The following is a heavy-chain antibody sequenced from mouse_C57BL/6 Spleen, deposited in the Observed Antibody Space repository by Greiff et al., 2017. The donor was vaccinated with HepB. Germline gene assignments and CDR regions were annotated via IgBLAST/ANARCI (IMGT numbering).Heavy chain of an antibody. V-gene: IGHV8-12*01. J-gene: IGHJ4*01. CDR3: ARRDDGSSYVGAMDY. CDR1: GFSLSTSGMG. D-gene: IGHD1-1*01. CDR2: IYWDDDK. Sequence: QVQLKESGPGILQSSQTLSLTCSFSGFSLSTSGMGVSWIRQPSGKGLEWLAHIYWDDDKRYNPSLKSRLTISKDTSRNQVFLKITSVDTADTATYYCARRDDGSSYVGAMDYWGQGTSVTVSS.